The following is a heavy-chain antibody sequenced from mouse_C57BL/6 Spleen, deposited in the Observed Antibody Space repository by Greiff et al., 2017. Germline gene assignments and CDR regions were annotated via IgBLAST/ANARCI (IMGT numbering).Heavy chain of an antibody. Sequence: QVQLQQPGAELVRPGNSVQLSCKASGYTFTSYWMHWVKQRPGQGLAWIGVIDPSDSYTNYNQKFKGKATLTVDTSNSTAYMQLSSLTSEDSAVYYCARKVCFYYWGQGTTLTVSS. CDR2: IDPSDSYT. CDR1: GYTFTSYW. CDR3: ARKVCFYY. V-gene: IGHV1-59*01. J-gene: IGHJ2*01.